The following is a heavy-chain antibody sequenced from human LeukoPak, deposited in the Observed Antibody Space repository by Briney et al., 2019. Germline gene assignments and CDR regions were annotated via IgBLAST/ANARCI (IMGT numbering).Heavy chain of an antibody. CDR2: INPRNGGS. Sequence: ASVKVSCKASGYTFTGFYIHWVRQAPGQGLEWMAWINPRNGGSHSAQKFQGRVTLTRDTSISTAYMEMRKLTPDDTAFYYCARGRIAAAGAIDYWGQGARVTVSS. CDR3: ARGRIAAAGAIDY. J-gene: IGHJ4*02. D-gene: IGHD6-13*01. CDR1: GYTFTGFY. V-gene: IGHV1-2*02.